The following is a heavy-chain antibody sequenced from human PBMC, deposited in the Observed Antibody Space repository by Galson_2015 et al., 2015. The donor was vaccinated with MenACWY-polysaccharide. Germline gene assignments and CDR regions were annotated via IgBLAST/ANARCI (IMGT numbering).Heavy chain of an antibody. J-gene: IGHJ5*02. CDR1: GDSVSSGAYY. CDR3: AAEESRGGSFGWFDP. CDR2: IHYSGKT. D-gene: IGHD3-10*01. Sequence: ETLSLTCTVSGDSVSSGAYYWSWIRQSPGKGLEWIGWIHYSGKTNYNPSLRSRVTVSVDTSRNQFSLKVDYVTAADAAVYYCAAEESRGGSFGWFDPWGQGTLVAVSS. V-gene: IGHV4-61*08.